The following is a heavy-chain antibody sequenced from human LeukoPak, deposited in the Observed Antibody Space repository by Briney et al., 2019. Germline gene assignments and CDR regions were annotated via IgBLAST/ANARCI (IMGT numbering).Heavy chain of an antibody. D-gene: IGHD3-3*01. V-gene: IGHV1-2*02. CDR1: GYTFTGYY. J-gene: IGHJ4*02. CDR3: ARAVSDFGRVAAAGY. CDR2: INPNSGGT. Sequence: GASVKVSCKASGYTFTGYYMHWVRQAPGQGLEWMGWINPNSGGTNYAQKFQGRVTMTRDTSISTAYMELSRLRSDDTAVYYCARAVSDFGRVAAAGYWGQGTLVTVSS.